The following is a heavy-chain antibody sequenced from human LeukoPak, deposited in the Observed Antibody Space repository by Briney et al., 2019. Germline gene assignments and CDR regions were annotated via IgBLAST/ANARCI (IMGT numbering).Heavy chain of an antibody. J-gene: IGHJ6*03. CDR3: ARQVVAPLYYYMDV. CDR2: IYHSGST. D-gene: IGHD2-15*01. V-gene: IGHV4-38-2*01. Sequence: SETLSLTCAVPGYSISSGYYWGWIRQPPGKGLEWIGSIYHSGSTYYNPSLKSRVTISVDTSKNQFSLKLSSVTAADTAVYYCARQVVAPLYYYMDVWGKGTTVTVSS. CDR1: GYSISSGYY.